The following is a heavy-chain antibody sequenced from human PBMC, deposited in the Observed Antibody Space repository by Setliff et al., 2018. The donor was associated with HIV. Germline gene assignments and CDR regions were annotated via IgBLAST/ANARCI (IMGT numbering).Heavy chain of an antibody. CDR2: ISYGGSRK. D-gene: IGHD5-18*01. J-gene: IGHJ4*02. V-gene: IGHV3-30*04. CDR1: GFTFSSYG. Sequence: PGGSLRLSCAASGFTFSSYGMHWVRQAPGKGLEWVALISYGGSRKHYADSVRGRFTISRDNSKNTLYLQMNSLRAEDTAVYYCAFRIQLWYWGQGIQVTVSS. CDR3: AFRIQLWY.